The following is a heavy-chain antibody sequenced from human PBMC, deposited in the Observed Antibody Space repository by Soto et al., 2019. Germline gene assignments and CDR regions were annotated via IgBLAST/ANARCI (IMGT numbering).Heavy chain of an antibody. J-gene: IGHJ3*02. CDR3: ARGVYGSGNYYTGPAAFDI. Sequence: QVQLEQSGAEVKKPGSSVKVSCKASGGTLSDHGVAWLRQAPGQGLEWMGGTIPVFNTAKYAQKFQGRVTVSGDKFTNIVYVELSNVRSEVAAVYFCARGVYGSGNYYTGPAAFDIWGQGTVVIVSS. CDR1: GGTLSDHG. V-gene: IGHV1-69*06. CDR2: TIPVFNTA. D-gene: IGHD3-10*01.